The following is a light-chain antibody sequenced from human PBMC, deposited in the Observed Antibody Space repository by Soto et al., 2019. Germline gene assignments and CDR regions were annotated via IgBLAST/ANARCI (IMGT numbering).Light chain of an antibody. CDR2: GAS. Sequence: EIVLTQSPATLSLSPGERAILSCRASQSVSSYLAWYQQKPGQAPRLLIYGASNRATGIPARFSGSGSRTDFALTITSLEPGDFAVLLCQQRSNWHFTFGPGTKVGIK. V-gene: IGKV3-11*01. CDR3: QQRSNWHFT. CDR1: QSVSSY. J-gene: IGKJ3*01.